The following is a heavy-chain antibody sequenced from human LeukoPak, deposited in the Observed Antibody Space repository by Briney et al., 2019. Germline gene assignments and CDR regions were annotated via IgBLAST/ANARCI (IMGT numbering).Heavy chain of an antibody. V-gene: IGHV3-7*01. J-gene: IGHJ6*02. CDR1: GFTFSSYW. D-gene: IGHD3-10*01. CDR3: AREAGESLYQYYGMDV. CDR2: IKQDGGEK. Sequence: GGSLRLSCVASGFTFSSYWMSWVRQAPGKGLEWVANIKQDGGEKYYLDSVKGRFTISRDNAKNSLYLQMSSLRAGDTAVYYCAREAGESLYQYYGMDVWGQGTTVTVSS.